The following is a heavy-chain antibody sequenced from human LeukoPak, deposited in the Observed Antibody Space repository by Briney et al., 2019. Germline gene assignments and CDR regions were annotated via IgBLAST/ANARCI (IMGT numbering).Heavy chain of an antibody. CDR3: AGFQPSCPGLGFCSFDI. J-gene: IGHJ3*02. V-gene: IGHV4-59*11. CDR1: GSSISPHH. D-gene: IGHD3-3*01. CDR2: IYYRGTT. Sequence: PSETLSLTCSVSGSSISPHHWTWIRQAPGEGLEWMGYIYYRGTTNYSPSLKNRLTISVDTSKNQISLKLTSVTAADTAVYYCAGFQPSCPGLGFCSFDIWGQGRLATVSS.